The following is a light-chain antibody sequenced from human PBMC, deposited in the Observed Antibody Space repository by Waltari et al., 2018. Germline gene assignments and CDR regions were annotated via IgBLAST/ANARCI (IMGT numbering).Light chain of an antibody. CDR1: SSDVGGYNY. CDR3: SSYTSSSTPWV. CDR2: EVS. Sequence: QSALTQPASVSGSPGQSITISCPGTSSDVGGYNYVSWYQQHPGKAPKLMIYEVSNRPSGFSNRFSGSKSGNTASLTISGLQAEDEADYYCSSYTSSSTPWVFGGGTKLTVL. V-gene: IGLV2-14*01. J-gene: IGLJ3*02.